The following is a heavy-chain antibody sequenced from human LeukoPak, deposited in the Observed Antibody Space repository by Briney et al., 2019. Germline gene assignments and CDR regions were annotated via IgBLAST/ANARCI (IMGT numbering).Heavy chain of an antibody. Sequence: SGRSLRLSCSASGFTFSSYAMHWVRQAPGKGLEWVAITSFDGNNQYYADSVKGRFTISRDNSTNTLYLQMNSLRAEDTAVYYCARASMGLEGTGDFDYWGQGTLATVSS. CDR1: GFTFSSYA. CDR2: TSFDGNNQ. D-gene: IGHD7-27*01. V-gene: IGHV3-30*04. J-gene: IGHJ4*02. CDR3: ARASMGLEGTGDFDY.